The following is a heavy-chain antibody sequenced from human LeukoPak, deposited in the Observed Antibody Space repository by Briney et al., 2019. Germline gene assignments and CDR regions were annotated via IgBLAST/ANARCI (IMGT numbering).Heavy chain of an antibody. Sequence: GGSLRLSCAASGFTFSSYSMNWVRQAPGEGLEWVSYISSSSSTIYYADSVKGRFTISRDNAKTSLYLQMNSLRAEDTAVYYCARAPYYYDSSGPLSAAFDIWGQGTMVTVSS. D-gene: IGHD3-22*01. J-gene: IGHJ3*02. CDR1: GFTFSSYS. V-gene: IGHV3-48*01. CDR3: ARAPYYYDSSGPLSAAFDI. CDR2: ISSSSSTI.